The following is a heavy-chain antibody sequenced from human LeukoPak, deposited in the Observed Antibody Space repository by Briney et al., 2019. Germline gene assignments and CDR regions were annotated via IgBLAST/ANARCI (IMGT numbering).Heavy chain of an antibody. D-gene: IGHD2-2*01. J-gene: IGHJ6*02. CDR3: ARDGIVPADYYYYGMDV. CDR1: GFTFSSYS. Sequence: GGSLRLSCAASGFTFSSYSMNWVRQAPGKGLEWVSYISSSSGTIYYADSVKGRFTISRDNAKNSLYLQMNSLRAEDTAVYYCARDGIVPADYYYYGMDVWGQGTTVTVSS. CDR2: ISSSSGTI. V-gene: IGHV3-48*01.